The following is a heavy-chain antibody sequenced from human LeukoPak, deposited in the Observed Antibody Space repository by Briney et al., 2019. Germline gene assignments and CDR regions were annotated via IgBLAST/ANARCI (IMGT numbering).Heavy chain of an antibody. CDR3: ARDESGQLHDYGDSLFDY. CDR2: INPNSGGT. Sequence: ASVKVSCKASGYTFTGYYMHWVRQAPGQGLEWMGWINPNSGGTNYAQKFQGRVTMTRDTSISTAYMELSRLRSDDTAVYYCARDESGQLHDYGDSLFDYWGQGTLVTVSS. D-gene: IGHD4-17*01. V-gene: IGHV1-2*02. J-gene: IGHJ4*02. CDR1: GYTFTGYY.